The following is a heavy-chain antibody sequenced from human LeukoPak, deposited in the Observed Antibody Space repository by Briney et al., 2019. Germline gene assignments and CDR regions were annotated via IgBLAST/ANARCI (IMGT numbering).Heavy chain of an antibody. CDR3: ASLRYSSSRPNYYYYFMDV. V-gene: IGHV4-34*01. D-gene: IGHD6-6*01. CDR1: GGSFSGYY. Sequence: PSETLSPTCAVYGGSFSGYYWSWIRQPPGKGLEWIGEINHSGSTNYNPSLKSRVTISVDTSKNQFSLKLGSVTAADTAVYYCASLRYSSSRPNYYYYFMDVWGKGTTVTVSS. CDR2: INHSGST. J-gene: IGHJ6*03.